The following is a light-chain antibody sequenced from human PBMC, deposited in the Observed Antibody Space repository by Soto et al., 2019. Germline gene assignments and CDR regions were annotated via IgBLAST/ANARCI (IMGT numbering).Light chain of an antibody. CDR1: RSISRY. V-gene: IGKV1-39*01. Sequence: DIQMTQPPSSLSASVGDGVTITCRASRSISRYLNWYQQKPGKAPKLLIYAASSLQSGVPSRLSGSGYGTDFTLTISSLKPEDFETYYCQQSYSNTPTFGQGTKVDIK. CDR3: QQSYSNTPT. CDR2: AAS. J-gene: IGKJ1*01.